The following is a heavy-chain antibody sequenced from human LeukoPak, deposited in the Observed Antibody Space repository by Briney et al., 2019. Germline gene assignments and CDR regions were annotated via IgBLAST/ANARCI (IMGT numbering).Heavy chain of an antibody. J-gene: IGHJ4*02. CDR2: IYYSGST. CDR3: AREFIAVAGHFDY. CDR1: GGSISTYF. D-gene: IGHD6-19*01. V-gene: IGHV4-59*01. Sequence: PSETLSLTCTVSGGSISTYFWSWIRQPPGKGLEWIGYIYYSGSTNYNPSLKSRVTISVDTSKNQFSLKLSSVTAADTAVYYCAREFIAVAGHFDYWGQGTLVTVSS.